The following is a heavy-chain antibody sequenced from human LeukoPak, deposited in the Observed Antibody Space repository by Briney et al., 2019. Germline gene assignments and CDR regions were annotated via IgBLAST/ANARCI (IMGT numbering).Heavy chain of an antibody. CDR1: GGSISSYY. J-gene: IGHJ4*02. CDR3: ARESMITFGGVIVRGPYYFDY. V-gene: IGHV4-4*07. CDR2: IYTSGST. D-gene: IGHD3-16*02. Sequence: SETLSLTCTVSGGSISSYYWNWIRQPAGKGLEWIGRIYTSGSTNYNPSLKSRVTMSVDTSKNQFSLKLSSVTAADTAVYYCARESMITFGGVIVRGPYYFDYWGQGTLVTVSS.